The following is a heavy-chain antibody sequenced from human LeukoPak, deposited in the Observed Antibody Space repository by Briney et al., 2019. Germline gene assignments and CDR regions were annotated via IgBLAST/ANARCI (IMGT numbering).Heavy chain of an antibody. Sequence: SETLSLTRAVYGGSLSGYYWSWIRQPPGKGLEWIGEINHSGSTNYNPSLKSRVTISVDTSKNQFSLKLSSVTAADTAVYYCARGGRIVGATGNLDYWGQGALVTVSS. CDR3: ARGGRIVGATGNLDY. CDR2: INHSGST. CDR1: GGSLSGYY. J-gene: IGHJ4*02. V-gene: IGHV4-34*01. D-gene: IGHD1-26*01.